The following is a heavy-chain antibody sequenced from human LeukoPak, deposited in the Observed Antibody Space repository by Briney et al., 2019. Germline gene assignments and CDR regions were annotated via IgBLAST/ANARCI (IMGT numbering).Heavy chain of an antibody. CDR3: ARGPYSYDSSGAFDI. Sequence: PSETLSLTCTVSGGSISSSSYYWGWIRQPPGKGLEWIVSIYYSGSTNYNPSLKSRVTISVDTSKNQFSLKLSSVTAADTAVYFCARGPYSYDSSGAFDIWGQGTMVTVSS. D-gene: IGHD3-22*01. CDR2: IYYSGST. J-gene: IGHJ3*02. V-gene: IGHV4-39*07. CDR1: GGSISSSSYY.